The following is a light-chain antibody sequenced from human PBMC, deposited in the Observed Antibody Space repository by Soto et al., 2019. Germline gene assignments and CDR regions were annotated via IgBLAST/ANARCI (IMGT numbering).Light chain of an antibody. CDR2: GAS. CDR3: QQYVSSPWT. J-gene: IGKJ1*01. V-gene: IGKV3-20*01. CDR1: QSVSASY. Sequence: EIVLTQSPGTLSLSPGERATLSCRASQSVSASYLAWYQQKPGQAPRLLIYGASTRATGVPDRFSGSGSGTDFTLIISRLEPEDFALYCFQQYVSSPWTFGQGTKGEIK.